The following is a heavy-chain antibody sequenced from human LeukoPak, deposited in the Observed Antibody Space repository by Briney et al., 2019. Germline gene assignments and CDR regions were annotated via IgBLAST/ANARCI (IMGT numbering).Heavy chain of an antibody. V-gene: IGHV1-24*01. CDR2: FDPQHGET. J-gene: IGHJ5*02. CDR3: ATVLPKLWFGELLRYKWFDP. Sequence: ASVKVSCKVSGYTLTELSMHWVRQAPGKGLEWMGGFDPQHGETIYTQRFQGRVTMTEDTSTNTAYMELSSLRSEDTAVYYCATVLPKLWFGELLRYKWFDPWGQGTLVTVSS. CDR1: GYTLTELS. D-gene: IGHD3-10*01.